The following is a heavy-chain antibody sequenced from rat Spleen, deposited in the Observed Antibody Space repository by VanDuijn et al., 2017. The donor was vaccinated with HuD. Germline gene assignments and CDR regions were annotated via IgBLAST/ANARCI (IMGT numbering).Heavy chain of an antibody. V-gene: IGHV3-3*01. Sequence: EVQLQESGPGLVKPSQSLSLTCSVTGYSITSGYGWNWIRKFPGNKLEWMGYINSAGSTNYNPPLKSRISITRDTSKNQFFLQLTSVTTEDTATYYCARSPSYIYDYYFDYWGQGVMVTVSS. CDR3: ARSPSYIYDYYFDY. J-gene: IGHJ2*01. CDR1: GYSITSGYG. D-gene: IGHD1-2*01. CDR2: INSAGST.